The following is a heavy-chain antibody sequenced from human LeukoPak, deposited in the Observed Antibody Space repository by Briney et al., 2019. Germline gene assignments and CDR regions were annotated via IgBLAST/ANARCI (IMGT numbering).Heavy chain of an antibody. CDR2: IKQDGSEK. J-gene: IGHJ5*02. D-gene: IGHD3-22*01. CDR3: AQECVDSSGYYYVPNWFDP. V-gene: IGHV3-7*01. Sequence: GGSLRLSCAASGFTFSRYWMSWVRQAPGRGLQWVANIKQDGSEKYYVDSVKGRFTISRDNAKNSLYLQMNSLRAEDTDVYYCAQECVDSSGYYYVPNWFDPRGQGTLVTVSS. CDR1: GFTFSRYW.